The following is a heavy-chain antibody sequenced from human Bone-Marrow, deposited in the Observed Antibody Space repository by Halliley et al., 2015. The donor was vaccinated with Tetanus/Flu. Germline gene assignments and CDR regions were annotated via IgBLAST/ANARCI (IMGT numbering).Heavy chain of an antibody. CDR3: AKPLLFREFDS. V-gene: IGHV3-30*18. D-gene: IGHD3-10*01. CDR1: GFNFNSYS. CDR2: ISHDGSHK. J-gene: IGHJ4*02. Sequence: SLRLSCAASGFNFNSYSMHWVRQAPGKGLEWVAVISHDGSHKYYVDSVKGRFTIARDNSRNTLYLQMNSPRAEDTATYFCAKPLLFREFDSWGQGTLVTISS.